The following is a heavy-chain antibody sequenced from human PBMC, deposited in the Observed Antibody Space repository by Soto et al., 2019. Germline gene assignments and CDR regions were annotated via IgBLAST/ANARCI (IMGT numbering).Heavy chain of an antibody. Sequence: GASVKVSCKASGYTFTSYYMHWVRQAPGQGLGWMGIINPSGGSTSYAQKFQGRVTMTRDTSTSTVYMELSSLRSEDTAVYYCARDHRNPMVTGVITYYLDYWGQGTLVTVSS. CDR3: ARDHRNPMVTGVITYYLDY. J-gene: IGHJ4*02. D-gene: IGHD3-10*01. CDR1: GYTFTSYY. V-gene: IGHV1-46*01. CDR2: INPSGGST.